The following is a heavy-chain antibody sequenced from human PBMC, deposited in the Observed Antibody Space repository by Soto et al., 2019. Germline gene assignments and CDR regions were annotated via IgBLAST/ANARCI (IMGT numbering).Heavy chain of an antibody. CDR2: ISGSGGST. Sequence: GSLRLSCAASGFTFSSYAMSWVRQAPGKGLEWVSAISGSGGSTYYADSVKGRFTISRDNSKNTLYLQMNSLRAEDTAVYYCAKDGAGHGDHHYWGQGTRVTVSS. J-gene: IGHJ4*02. CDR1: GFTFSSYA. D-gene: IGHD7-27*01. V-gene: IGHV3-23*01. CDR3: AKDGAGHGDHHY.